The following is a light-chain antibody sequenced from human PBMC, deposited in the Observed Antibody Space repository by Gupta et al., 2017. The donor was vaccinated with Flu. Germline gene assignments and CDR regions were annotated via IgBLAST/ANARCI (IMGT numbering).Light chain of an antibody. CDR3: RQGLKTPIT. CDR2: WGS. CDR1: QSLLDSNGFNY. V-gene: IGKV2-28*01. Sequence: EIVMTQSPLSLPVIPGEPAAISCRSSQSLLDSNGFNYLDWYVQKSGQSPQLLIYWGSSRASGVPDRFSGSGSGTDFTLIINRGEAEDVGVYYCRQGLKTPITFGQGTKVEIK. J-gene: IGKJ1*01.